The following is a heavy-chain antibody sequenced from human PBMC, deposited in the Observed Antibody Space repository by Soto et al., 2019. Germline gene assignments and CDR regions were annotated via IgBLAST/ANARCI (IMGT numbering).Heavy chain of an antibody. CDR3: AKDKFRAFDI. J-gene: IGHJ3*02. CDR1: GFTFSTSA. CDR2: ISSNSGSA. Sequence: EVQLLESGGGLVQPGGSLRLSCAASGFTFSTSAMSWVRQAPGKGLEWVSAISSNSGSAHYADSVKGRFTISRDNSKSTLSLQMNSQRAEDTAVYFCAKDKFRAFDIWGQGTMVIVSS. V-gene: IGHV3-23*01.